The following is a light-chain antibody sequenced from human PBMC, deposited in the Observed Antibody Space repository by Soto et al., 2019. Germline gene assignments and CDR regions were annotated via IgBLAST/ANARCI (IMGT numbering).Light chain of an antibody. CDR3: QQYNNWPPLT. CDR1: QSVSSN. CDR2: GAS. Sequence: EIVMTQSPATLSVSPAERAALSCRASQSVSSNLAWYQQKPGQAPRLLIYGASTRATGIPARFSGSGSGTEFTLTIRSLQSEDFAVYYCQQYNNWPPLTFGGGNKVDIK. J-gene: IGKJ4*01. V-gene: IGKV3-15*01.